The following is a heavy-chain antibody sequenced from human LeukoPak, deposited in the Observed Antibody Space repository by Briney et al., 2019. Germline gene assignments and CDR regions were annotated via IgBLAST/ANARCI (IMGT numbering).Heavy chain of an antibody. CDR1: RFTFSSYW. D-gene: IGHD1-26*01. Sequence: GGSLRLSCAASRFTFSSYWMHWVRQAPGKGLVWVSRINSDGSSTSYADSVKGRFTISRDNAKNTLYLQMNSLRAEDTAVYYCARFSGSYYLYYYMDVWGKGTTVTVSS. J-gene: IGHJ6*03. CDR2: INSDGSST. CDR3: ARFSGSYYLYYYMDV. V-gene: IGHV3-74*01.